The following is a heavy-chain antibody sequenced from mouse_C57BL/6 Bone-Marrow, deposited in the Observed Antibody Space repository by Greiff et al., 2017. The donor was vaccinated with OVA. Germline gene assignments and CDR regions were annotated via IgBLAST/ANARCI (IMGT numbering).Heavy chain of an antibody. CDR2: IDPSDSYT. Sequence: VQLQQPGAELVRPGTSVKLPCKASGYTFTSYWMHWVKQRPGQGLEWIGVIDPSDSYTNYNQKFKGKATLTVDTSSSTAYMQLSSLTSEDSAVYYCASYYYGSSDYWGQGTTLTVSS. CDR1: GYTFTSYW. CDR3: ASYYYGSSDY. V-gene: IGHV1-59*01. J-gene: IGHJ2*01. D-gene: IGHD1-1*01.